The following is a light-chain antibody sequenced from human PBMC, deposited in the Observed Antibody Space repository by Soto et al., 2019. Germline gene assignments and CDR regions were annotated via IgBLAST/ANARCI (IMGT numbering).Light chain of an antibody. J-gene: IGKJ1*01. Sequence: EIQVTQAPGSLSASVVDRVTITCRASQSISNYLNWYQQKPGKAPKLLIYAASSLQSGVPSRFSGSGSGTDFTLTISSLQPEDFATYYCQQSYSTPWTFGQGTKVDIK. CDR2: AAS. V-gene: IGKV1-39*01. CDR3: QQSYSTPWT. CDR1: QSISNY.